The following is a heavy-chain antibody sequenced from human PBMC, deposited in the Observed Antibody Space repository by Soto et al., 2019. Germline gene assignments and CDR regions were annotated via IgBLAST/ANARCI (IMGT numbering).Heavy chain of an antibody. V-gene: IGHV4-59*01. CDR2: IYYSGST. CDR1: GGSISSYY. J-gene: IGHJ4*02. CDR3: ARVLDGYNFDY. D-gene: IGHD5-12*01. Sequence: ETLSLTGTVSGGSISSYYWSWIRQPPGKGLEWIGYIYYSGSTNYNPSLKSRVTISVDTSKNQLSLKLSSVTAADTAVYYCARVLDGYNFDYWGQGTLVTVSS.